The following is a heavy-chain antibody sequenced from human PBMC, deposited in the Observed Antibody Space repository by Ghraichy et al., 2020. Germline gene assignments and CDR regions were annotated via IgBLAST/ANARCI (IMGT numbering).Heavy chain of an antibody. V-gene: IGHV3-30*04. CDR3: ARDLYADYTSY. D-gene: IGHD4-17*01. J-gene: IGHJ4*02. Sequence: SLNISCAASGFTFSAFAMHWVRQTPGKGLEWVGVISYDGSNQFYADSVKGRFTISRDDSKNTVYLQMNGLRAEDTAVYYCARDLYADYTSYWGQGTLVIVSS. CDR1: GFTFSAFA. CDR2: ISYDGSNQ.